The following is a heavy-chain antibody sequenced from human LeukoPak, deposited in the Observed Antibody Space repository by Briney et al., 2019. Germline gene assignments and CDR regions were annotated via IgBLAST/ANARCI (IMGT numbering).Heavy chain of an antibody. CDR1: GFTFDDYG. Sequence: GGSLRLSCAASGFTFDDYGMSWVRQAPGKGLEYVSAINWNGDSTGYGDSVKGRFTISRDNAKKSLYLQMNSLRVEDTALYYCARIAMVRGIIYYFDNWGQGTLVTVSS. CDR2: INWNGDST. D-gene: IGHD3-10*01. J-gene: IGHJ4*02. V-gene: IGHV3-20*04. CDR3: ARIAMVRGIIYYFDN.